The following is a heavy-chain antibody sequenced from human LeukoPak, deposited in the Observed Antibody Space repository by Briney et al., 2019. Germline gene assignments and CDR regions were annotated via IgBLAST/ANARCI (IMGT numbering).Heavy chain of an antibody. D-gene: IGHD4-11*01. V-gene: IGHV3-21*01. CDR1: GFTLSSYS. Sequence: GGSLRLSCAASGFTLSSYSMNWVRQAPGKGLEWVSSISSSSSYIYYADSVKGRFTISRDNAKNSLYLQMNSLRAEDTAVYYCAREVVYSNYAFDYWGQGTLVTVSS. J-gene: IGHJ4*02. CDR3: AREVVYSNYAFDY. CDR2: ISSSSSYI.